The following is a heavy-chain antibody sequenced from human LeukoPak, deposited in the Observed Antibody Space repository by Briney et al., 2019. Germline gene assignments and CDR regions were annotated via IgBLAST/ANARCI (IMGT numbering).Heavy chain of an antibody. CDR1: GGSISSYY. D-gene: IGHD6-13*01. J-gene: IGHJ3*02. Sequence: SETPSLTCTVSGGSISSYYWSWIRQPPGKGLEWIGYIYYSGSTNYNPSLKSRVTISVDTSKNQFSLKLSSVTAADTAVYYCARDSNWYDAFDIWGQGTMVTVSS. CDR3: ARDSNWYDAFDI. V-gene: IGHV4-59*01. CDR2: IYYSGST.